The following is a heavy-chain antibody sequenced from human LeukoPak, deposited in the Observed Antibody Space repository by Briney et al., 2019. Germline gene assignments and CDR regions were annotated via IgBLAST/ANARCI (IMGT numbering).Heavy chain of an antibody. V-gene: IGHV1-69*06. Sequence: SVKVSCKASGGTFSSYAISWVRQAPGQGLEWMGGIIPIFGTANYAQKFQGRVTITADKSTSTAYMELSSLRSEDPAVYYCARGVAVAGHDAFDIWGQGTMVTVSS. CDR1: GGTFSSYA. J-gene: IGHJ3*02. CDR3: ARGVAVAGHDAFDI. D-gene: IGHD6-19*01. CDR2: IIPIFGTA.